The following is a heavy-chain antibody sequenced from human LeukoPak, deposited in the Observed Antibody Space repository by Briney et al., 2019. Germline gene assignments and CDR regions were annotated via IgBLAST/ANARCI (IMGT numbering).Heavy chain of an antibody. D-gene: IGHD6-13*01. J-gene: IGHJ4*02. V-gene: IGHV1-2*02. CDR1: GYTFTGYY. Sequence: ASVKVSCKASGYTFTGYYIHWVRQAPGQGLEWMGWINPDSGGTNYAQKFQGRVTMTRDTSISTAYMELNRLRSDDTAVYYCAKTGLGYSASDYRGQGTLVTVSS. CDR3: AKTGLGYSASDY. CDR2: INPDSGGT.